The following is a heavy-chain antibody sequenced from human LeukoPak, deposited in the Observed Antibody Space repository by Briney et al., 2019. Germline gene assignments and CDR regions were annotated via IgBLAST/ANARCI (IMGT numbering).Heavy chain of an antibody. CDR2: INIHGTGT. D-gene: IGHD1-14*01. J-gene: IGHJ4*02. Sequence: GGSLRLSCAASGFSFSSYWMHWVRQAPGKGLVWVSGINIHGTGTIYADSVKGRFTISRDNAKNTLYLQMNSLRAEDTAVYYCARDWRHHVDYWGQGTLVTVSS. CDR1: GFSFSSYW. CDR3: ARDWRHHVDY. V-gene: IGHV3-74*01.